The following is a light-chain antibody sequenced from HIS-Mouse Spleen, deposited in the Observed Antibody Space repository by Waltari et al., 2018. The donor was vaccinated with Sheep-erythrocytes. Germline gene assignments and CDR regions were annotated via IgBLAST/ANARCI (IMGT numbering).Light chain of an antibody. Sequence: SYVLTQPPSVSVVPGQTARITCGGNNIGSKSAHWSQQKPGQAPVLVVYEDSHLPSGIPERFSGSNSGNTATLTISRVEAGDEADYYCQVWDSSSNHWVFGGGTKLTVL. CDR2: EDS. CDR3: QVWDSSSNHWV. J-gene: IGLJ3*02. CDR1: NIGSKS. V-gene: IGLV3-21*02.